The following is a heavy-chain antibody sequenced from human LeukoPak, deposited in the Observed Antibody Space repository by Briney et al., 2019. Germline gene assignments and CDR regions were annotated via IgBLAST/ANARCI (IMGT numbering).Heavy chain of an antibody. V-gene: IGHV1-2*06. J-gene: IGHJ4*02. CDR2: INLKSGVT. CDR1: GYIFTDYS. D-gene: IGHD7-27*01. Sequence: ASVTVTCQASGYIFTDYSMDWVRHAPAQGLEWMGRINLKSGVTNYAQKFQGSLTMTTDPSTSTAYAELSSLRFDDTAVYYCVRAKWGAVQYLEYWGEESLIAVSS. CDR3: VRAKWGAVQYLEY.